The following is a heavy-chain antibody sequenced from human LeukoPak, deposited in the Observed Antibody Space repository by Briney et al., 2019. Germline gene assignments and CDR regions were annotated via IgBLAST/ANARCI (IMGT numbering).Heavy chain of an antibody. CDR2: IYPGDSDT. CDR1: GDSFTSYW. V-gene: IGHV5-51*01. Sequence: PGESLKISCKGSGDSFTSYWIGWVRQMPGKGLEWMGIIYPGDSDTRYSPSFQGQVTISADKSISTAYLQWSSLKASDTAMYYCARYLGYSYGYSYFDYWGQGTLVTVSS. J-gene: IGHJ4*02. CDR3: ARYLGYSYGYSYFDY. D-gene: IGHD5-18*01.